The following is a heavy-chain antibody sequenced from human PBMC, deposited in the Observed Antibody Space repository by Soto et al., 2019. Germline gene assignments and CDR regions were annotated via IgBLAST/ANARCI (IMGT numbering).Heavy chain of an antibody. CDR1: GFTFSSYA. V-gene: IGHV3-23*01. CDR3: ATISPTYYYDISGYYYS. Sequence: GGSLRLSCAASGFTFSSYAMSWVRQAPGKGLEWVSAISGSGGSTYYADSVKGQFTISRDNSKNTLYLQMNSLRAEGTAVYYCATISPTYYYDISGYYYSWGQGTLVTVSS. J-gene: IGHJ4*02. CDR2: ISGSGGST. D-gene: IGHD3-22*01.